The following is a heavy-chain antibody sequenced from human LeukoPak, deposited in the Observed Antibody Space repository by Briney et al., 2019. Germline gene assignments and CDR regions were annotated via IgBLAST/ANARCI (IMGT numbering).Heavy chain of an antibody. CDR2: IYSGGST. CDR3: AREGIAAAGKGAPFDY. D-gene: IGHD6-13*01. CDR1: GFTVSSNY. J-gene: IGHJ4*02. Sequence: GGSLRLSCAASGFTVSSNYMSWVRQAPGKGLEWVSVIYSGGSTYYADSAKGRFTISRDNSKNTLYLQMNSLRAEDTAVYHCAREGIAAAGKGAPFDYWGQGTLVTVSS. V-gene: IGHV3-53*01.